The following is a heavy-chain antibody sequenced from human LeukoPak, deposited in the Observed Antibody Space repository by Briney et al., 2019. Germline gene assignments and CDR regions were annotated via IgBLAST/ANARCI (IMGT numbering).Heavy chain of an antibody. CDR3: ARFPGSHYSSPLGY. CDR2: ISSSGSTI. J-gene: IGHJ4*02. D-gene: IGHD6-13*01. V-gene: IGHV3-11*01. CDR1: GLTFSDYY. Sequence: PGGSLRLSCAASGLTFSDYYMIWIRQAPGKGLEWVSYISSSGSTIYDADSVKGRFTISRDNAKNSLYLQMNSLRAEDTAVYYCARFPGSHYSSPLGYWGQGTLVTVSS.